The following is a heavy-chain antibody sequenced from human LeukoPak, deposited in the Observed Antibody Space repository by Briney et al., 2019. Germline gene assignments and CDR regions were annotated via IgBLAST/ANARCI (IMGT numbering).Heavy chain of an antibody. CDR2: ISGSGGST. Sequence: GGSLRLSCAASGFTFSSYAMSWVRQAPGKGLEWVSAISGSGGSTYYADSVRGRFTISRDNSKNTLYLQMNSLRAEDTAVFYCAGSGGSDYHPLDYWGQGTLVTVSS. CDR1: GFTFSSYA. V-gene: IGHV3-23*01. CDR3: AGSGGSDYHPLDY. J-gene: IGHJ4*02. D-gene: IGHD3-22*01.